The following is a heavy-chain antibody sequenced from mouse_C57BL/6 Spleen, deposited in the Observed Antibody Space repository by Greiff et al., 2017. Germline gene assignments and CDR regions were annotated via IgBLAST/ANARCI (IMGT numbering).Heavy chain of an antibody. J-gene: IGHJ3*01. CDR2: IYPGSGST. Sequence: VQLQQPGAELVKPGASVKMSCTASGYTFTSYWITWVKQTPGQGLEWIGVIYPGSGSTNYNEKFKSKATLTVDTSSSTAYIQLSSLTSEDSAVYYCARRGLGRAWFAYWGQGTLVTVSA. V-gene: IGHV1-55*01. CDR1: GYTFTSYW. D-gene: IGHD3-1*01. CDR3: ARRGLGRAWFAY.